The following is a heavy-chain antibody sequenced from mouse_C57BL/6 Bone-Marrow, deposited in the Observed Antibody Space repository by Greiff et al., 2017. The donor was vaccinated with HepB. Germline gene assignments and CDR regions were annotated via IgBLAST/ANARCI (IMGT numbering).Heavy chain of an antibody. D-gene: IGHD4-1*01. CDR3: ARENWDFDY. J-gene: IGHJ2*01. CDR2: IDPSDSYT. CDR1: GYTFTSYW. V-gene: IGHV1-69*01. Sequence: VQLQQPGAELVMPGASVKLSCKASGYTFTSYWMHWVKQRPGQGLEWIGEIDPSDSYTNYNQKFKGKSTVTVDKSSSTAYMQLSSLTSEDSAVYYGARENWDFDYWGQGTTRTVAS.